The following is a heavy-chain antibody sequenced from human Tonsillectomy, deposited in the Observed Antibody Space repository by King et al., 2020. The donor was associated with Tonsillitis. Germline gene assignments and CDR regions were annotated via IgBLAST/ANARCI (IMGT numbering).Heavy chain of an antibody. D-gene: IGHD2/OR15-2a*01. J-gene: IGHJ6*02. Sequence: QLQLQESGPGLVKPSETLSLTCTVSGGSISSYYWSWIRQPPGKGLEWIGYIYYSGSTDYNPSLKSRVTMSVDTSKNQFSLKLSSVSAADTAVYYCARDRVKLSYYNGLDVWGQGTTVTVSS. V-gene: IGHV4-59*01. CDR1: GGSISSYY. CDR2: IYYSGST. CDR3: ARDRVKLSYYNGLDV.